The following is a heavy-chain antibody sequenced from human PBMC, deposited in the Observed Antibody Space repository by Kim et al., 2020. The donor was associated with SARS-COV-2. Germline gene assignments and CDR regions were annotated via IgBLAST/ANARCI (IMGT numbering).Heavy chain of an antibody. D-gene: IGHD3-22*01. CDR2: T. V-gene: IGHV4-39*01. J-gene: IGHJ4*02. CDR3: ARRSSGYPLDY. Sequence: TSYHPSRESRVTISVDTSKNQFSLKLSSVTAADTAVYYCARRSSGYPLDYWGQGTLVTVSS.